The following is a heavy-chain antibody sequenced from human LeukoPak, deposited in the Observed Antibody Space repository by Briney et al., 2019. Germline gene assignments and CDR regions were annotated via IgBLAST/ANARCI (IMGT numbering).Heavy chain of an antibody. J-gene: IGHJ4*02. Sequence: GASVKVSCKASGYTFTSYGISWVRQAPGQGLEWMGWISAYNDNTNYAQKLQGRVTMTTDTSTSTAYMELGSLRSDDTAVYYCARDLIMVRGVIIILGYWGQGTLVTVSS. CDR3: ARDLIMVRGVIIILGY. CDR1: GYTFTSYG. CDR2: ISAYNDNT. V-gene: IGHV1-18*01. D-gene: IGHD3-10*01.